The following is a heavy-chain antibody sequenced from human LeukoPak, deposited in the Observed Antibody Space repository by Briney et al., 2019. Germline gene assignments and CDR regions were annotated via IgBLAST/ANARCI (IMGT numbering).Heavy chain of an antibody. CDR2: ITSSGETT. J-gene: IGHJ4*02. CDR3: AKMQGYFDY. Sequence: PGGSLRLSCAAPRYIPFNRYSMSWVRQAPGKGLEWVSAITSSGETTYYADSVKGRFTISRDNSKNMVYLQMNSLRAEDAATYYCAKMQGYFDYWGQGSLVTVSS. CDR1: RYIPFNRYS. V-gene: IGHV3-23*01.